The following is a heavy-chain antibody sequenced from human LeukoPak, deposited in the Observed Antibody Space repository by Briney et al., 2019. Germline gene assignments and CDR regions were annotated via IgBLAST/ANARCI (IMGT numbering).Heavy chain of an antibody. CDR3: ARRTGTLYMDV. V-gene: IGHV4-39*07. J-gene: IGHJ6*03. D-gene: IGHD1-1*01. CDR2: ISHSGST. Sequence: PSETLSLTCTVSGGSISSSSYYWSWIRQPPGKGLEWIGEISHSGSTNYNPSLKSRVTISVDTSKNQFSLKLSSVTAADTAVYYCARRTGTLYMDVWGKGTTVTVSS. CDR1: GGSISSSSYY.